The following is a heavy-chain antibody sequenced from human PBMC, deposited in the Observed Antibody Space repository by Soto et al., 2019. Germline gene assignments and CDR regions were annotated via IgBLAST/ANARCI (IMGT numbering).Heavy chain of an antibody. D-gene: IGHD3-3*01. CDR3: ARGRGDGHNQGWYFDL. J-gene: IGHJ2*01. V-gene: IGHV4-34*01. CDR2: INHSGRS. Sequence: QVHLQQWGAGLLEPSETLSLTCAVYGGSVSGYYWSWIRQPPGKGLDWIGAINHSGRSNYNPSLKSRVSISVCTSDNQFPLKLTSLTAADTAVYYCARGRGDGHNQGWYFDLWGRGTLVTVSS. CDR1: GGSVSGYY.